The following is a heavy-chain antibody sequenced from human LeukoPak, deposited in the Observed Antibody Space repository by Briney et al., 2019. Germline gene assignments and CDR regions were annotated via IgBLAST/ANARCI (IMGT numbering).Heavy chain of an antibody. V-gene: IGHV4-39*07. Sequence: PSETLSLTCTVSDGSISCSSYYWGWIRQPPGKGLEWIGRIYTSGSTNYNPSLRSRVTMSVDTSMNQFSLKLSSVTAADTAVYYCARVTERGFDYWGQGTLVTVSS. CDR3: ARVTERGFDY. J-gene: IGHJ4*02. D-gene: IGHD1-26*01. CDR1: DGSISCSSYY. CDR2: IYTSGST.